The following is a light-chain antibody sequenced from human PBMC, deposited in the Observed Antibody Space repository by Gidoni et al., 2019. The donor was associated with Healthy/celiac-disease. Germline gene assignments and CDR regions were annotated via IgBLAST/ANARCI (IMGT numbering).Light chain of an antibody. Sequence: DIQMTQSPSTLSASVGDRVTITCRASQSISSWLAWYQQKPGKAPKLLIYKASSLESGVPSRFSSSGAGTEFTLTISSLQPDDFATSYCQQYNSYSGTFGQGTKVEIK. CDR1: QSISSW. CDR3: QQYNSYSGT. V-gene: IGKV1-5*03. CDR2: KAS. J-gene: IGKJ1*01.